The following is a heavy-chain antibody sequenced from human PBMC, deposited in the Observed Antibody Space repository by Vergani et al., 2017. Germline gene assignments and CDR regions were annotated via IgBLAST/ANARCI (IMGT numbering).Heavy chain of an antibody. CDR1: GYSFTNYW. Sequence: EVQLVQSGAEVKKPGESLKISCQISGYSFTNYWIGWVRQMPGKGLEWMGIIHPADSDTRYSPSFQGQVTISVDKSISTAYLQRSSLRASDSAMHYCARLYGRDSSGSKYFDYWGQGTLVTGSS. V-gene: IGHV5-51*01. CDR2: IHPADSDT. D-gene: IGHD3-22*01. CDR3: ARLYGRDSSGSKYFDY. J-gene: IGHJ4*02.